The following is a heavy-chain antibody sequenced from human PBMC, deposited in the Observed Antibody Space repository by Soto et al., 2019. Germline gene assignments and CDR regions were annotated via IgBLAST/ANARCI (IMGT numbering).Heavy chain of an antibody. V-gene: IGHV1-8*01. CDR1: GYTFTSYD. CDR2: MNPNSGNT. D-gene: IGHD3-3*01. Sequence: GASVDVSCKASGYTFTSYDINWVRQATGQGLEWMGWMNPNSGNTGYAQKFQGRVTMTRNTSISTAYMELSSLRSEDTAVYYCARADYDFWSGYYGYYYYYMDVWGKGTTVTVSS. CDR3: ARADYDFWSGYYGYYYYYMDV. J-gene: IGHJ6*03.